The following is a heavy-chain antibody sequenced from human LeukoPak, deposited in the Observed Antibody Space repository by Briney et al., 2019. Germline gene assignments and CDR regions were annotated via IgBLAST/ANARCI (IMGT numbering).Heavy chain of an antibody. J-gene: IGHJ6*03. CDR1: GFTFTSYA. V-gene: IGHV3-23*01. Sequence: GGSLRLSCAASGFTFTSYAMSWVRQAPGKGLEWVSAISGNGGATYYADSVKGRFTISRDNSKNTLYLQMNSLRAEDTAVYYCARVGYTNSFGYYYYYMDVWAKGTMVTVSS. CDR2: ISGNGGAT. CDR3: ARVGYTNSFGYYYYYMDV. D-gene: IGHD4-11*01.